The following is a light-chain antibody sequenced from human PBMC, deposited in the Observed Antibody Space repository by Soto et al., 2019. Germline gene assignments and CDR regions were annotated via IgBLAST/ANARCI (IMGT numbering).Light chain of an antibody. CDR3: QQYHTSPLT. CDR1: QSVSSSY. Sequence: DIVLTQSPGTLSLSPGERATLSCRASQSVSSSYLAWYQQKPGQAPRLLIYGASSRATGIPDRFSGSGSATDFTLTISRLEPEDFAVYYCQQYHTSPLTFGGGTKVDI. J-gene: IGKJ4*01. V-gene: IGKV3-20*01. CDR2: GAS.